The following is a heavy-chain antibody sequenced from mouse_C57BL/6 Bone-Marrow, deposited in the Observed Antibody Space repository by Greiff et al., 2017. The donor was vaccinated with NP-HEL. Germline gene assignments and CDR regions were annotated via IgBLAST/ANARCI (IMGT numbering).Heavy chain of an antibody. CDR1: GFTFSSYG. D-gene: IGHD1-1*01. CDR2: LSSGGSYT. CDR3: ARFPLYYYGSSPSYCDY. J-gene: IGHJ2*01. Sequence: EVQVVESGGDLVKPGGSLKLSCAASGFTFSSYGLSWVRQTPDKRLEWVATLSSGGSYTYYPDSVKGRFTISRDNATNTLYLQTSSLKSEDTAMYYCARFPLYYYGSSPSYCDYWGQGTTLTVSS. V-gene: IGHV5-6*01.